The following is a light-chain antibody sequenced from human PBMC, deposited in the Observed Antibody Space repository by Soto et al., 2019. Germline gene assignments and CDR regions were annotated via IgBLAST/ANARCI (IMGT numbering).Light chain of an antibody. V-gene: IGKV3-20*01. Sequence: EIVLIQSPGTLSLSPGERATLSCRASQSIISSSLAWYQQKPGQAPRLLIYGASSRATGIPDRFSGSGSGTDFTLTVTRLEPEDFAVYYCQHYGSSSWTFGLATKVEIK. CDR3: QHYGSSSWT. CDR2: GAS. J-gene: IGKJ1*01. CDR1: QSIISSS.